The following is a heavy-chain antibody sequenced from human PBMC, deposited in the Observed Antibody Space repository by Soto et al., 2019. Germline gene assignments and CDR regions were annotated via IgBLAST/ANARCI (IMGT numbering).Heavy chain of an antibody. CDR1: GLTFSRYA. CDR2: ISYGGSNK. CDR3: ARDREGYSGFDYPAY. J-gene: IGHJ4*02. Sequence: QVQLVESGGGVVQPGRSLRLSCAASGLTFSRYAMHWVRQAPGKGLEWVAIISYGGSNKYYADSVRGRFTISRDNSNNTLYLQMNSLRAEDKAVDYCARDREGYSGFDYPAYWGQGTLVTVSS. V-gene: IGHV3-30-3*01. D-gene: IGHD5-12*01.